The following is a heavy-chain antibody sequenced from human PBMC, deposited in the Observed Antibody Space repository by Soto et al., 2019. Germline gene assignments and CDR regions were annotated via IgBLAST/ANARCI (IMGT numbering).Heavy chain of an antibody. CDR3: ARDGRAMNDY. CDR2: ISSNGGTT. Sequence: EVQLVESGGGLVQPGGSLRLSCAASGFTFSTYAMQWVRQAPGKGLEFVSSISSNGGTTNYAYSVKSRFTISRDNSRDTLYLQMSRLRPEDMAVYYCARDGRAMNDYWGQGTLVTVSS. D-gene: IGHD5-18*01. V-gene: IGHV3-64*01. J-gene: IGHJ4*02. CDR1: GFTFSTYA.